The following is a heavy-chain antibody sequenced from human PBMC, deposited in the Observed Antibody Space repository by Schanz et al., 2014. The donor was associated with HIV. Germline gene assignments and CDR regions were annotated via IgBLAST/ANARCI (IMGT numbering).Heavy chain of an antibody. CDR3: ARAKWPPRNRHFDF. CDR1: GFTFNRHG. CDR2: VNHSGDA. Sequence: QVQLVESGGCVLQPGRSLRLPCAASGFTFNRHGMHWVRQAPGKGLEWIAGVNHSGDANHNPSLKSRVTISVDTSKTQFSRKRDSVTAADTAVYYCARAKWPPRNRHFDFWGQGNLVTVS. V-gene: IGHV4-34*01. D-gene: IGHD5-12*01. J-gene: IGHJ4*02.